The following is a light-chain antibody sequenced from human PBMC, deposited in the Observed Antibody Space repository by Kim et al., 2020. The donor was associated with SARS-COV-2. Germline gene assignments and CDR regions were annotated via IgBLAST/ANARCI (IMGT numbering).Light chain of an antibody. Sequence: QSVLTQPPSVSAAPGQKVSISCSGTGSHIGSNVVSWYKQLPGAAPKLLIYDNDKRPSGIPDRFSGSKSGTSGTLGITGLQTGDEAEYYCATWDSSLTSYVFGIGTKVTVL. V-gene: IGLV1-51*01. CDR1: GSHIGSNV. CDR3: ATWDSSLTSYV. J-gene: IGLJ1*01. CDR2: DND.